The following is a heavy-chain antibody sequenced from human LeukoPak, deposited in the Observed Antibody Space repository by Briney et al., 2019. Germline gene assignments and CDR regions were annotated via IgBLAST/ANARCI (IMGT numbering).Heavy chain of an antibody. CDR2: IKQDGSEK. CDR1: GFTFSSYW. D-gene: IGHD4-17*01. CDR3: ARADGDYDPYGMDV. Sequence: GGFLRLSCAASGFTFSSYWMSWVRQAPGKGLEWVANIKQDGSEKYYVDSVKGRFTISRDNAKNSLYLQMNSLRAEDTAVYYCARADGDYDPYGMDVWGQGTTVTVSS. V-gene: IGHV3-7*01. J-gene: IGHJ6*02.